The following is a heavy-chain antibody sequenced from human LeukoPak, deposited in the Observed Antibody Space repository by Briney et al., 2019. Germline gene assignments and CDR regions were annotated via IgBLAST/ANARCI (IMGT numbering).Heavy chain of an antibody. V-gene: IGHV1-18*01. Sequence: ASVKVSCKASGYTFTSYGISWVRQAPGQGLEWMGWISAYNGNTNYAQKLQGRVTMTTDTSTSTAYMELRSLRSDDTAVYYCARDSSGSCLGRDYYYYYMDVWGKGTTVTVSS. CDR2: ISAYNGNT. D-gene: IGHD2-15*01. J-gene: IGHJ6*03. CDR1: GYTFTSYG. CDR3: ARDSSGSCLGRDYYYYYMDV.